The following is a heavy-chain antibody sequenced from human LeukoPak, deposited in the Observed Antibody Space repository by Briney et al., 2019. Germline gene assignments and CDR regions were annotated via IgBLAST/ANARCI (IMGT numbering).Heavy chain of an antibody. J-gene: IGHJ3*02. CDR3: ANDRHCSSTSCYAFDI. D-gene: IGHD2-2*01. V-gene: IGHV3-9*01. CDR1: GFTFDDYA. CDR2: ISWNSGSI. Sequence: GGSLRLSCAASGFTFDDYAMHWVRQAPGKGLEWGSGISWNSGSIGYADSVKGRFTISRDNAKNSLYLQMNSLRAEDTALYYCANDRHCSSTSCYAFDIWGQGTMVTVSS.